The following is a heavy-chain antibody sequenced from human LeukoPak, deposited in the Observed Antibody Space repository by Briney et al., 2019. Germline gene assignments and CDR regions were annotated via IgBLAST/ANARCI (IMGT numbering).Heavy chain of an antibody. CDR2: INPNSGGT. D-gene: IGHD6-6*01. Sequence: GASVKVSCKASGYTHTAYYIHWVRQAPGQRLEWLGWINPNSGGTNYAQKFQGRVTVTRDASISTAYMELRRLRSDDTAVYYCARGNPYSSSSAWFDPWGQGTLVTVSS. CDR1: GYTHTAYY. CDR3: ARGNPYSSSSAWFDP. V-gene: IGHV1-2*02. J-gene: IGHJ5*02.